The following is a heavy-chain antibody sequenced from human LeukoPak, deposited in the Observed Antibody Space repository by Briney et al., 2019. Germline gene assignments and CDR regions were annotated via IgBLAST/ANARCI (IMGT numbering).Heavy chain of an antibody. V-gene: IGHV3-7*03. CDR3: ARGGGLDV. Sequence: GGSLRLSCAASGFTFSSYWMNWARQAPGKGLEWVASINHNGNVNYYVDSVRGRFTISGDNAKNSLYLQMSNLRAEDTAVYFCARGGGLDVWGQGATVTVSS. CDR1: GFTFSSYW. J-gene: IGHJ6*02. CDR2: INHNGNVN. D-gene: IGHD3-16*01.